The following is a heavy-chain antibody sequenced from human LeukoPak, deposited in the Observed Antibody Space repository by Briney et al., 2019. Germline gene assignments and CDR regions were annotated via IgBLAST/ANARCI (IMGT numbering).Heavy chain of an antibody. V-gene: IGHV4-34*01. CDR3: ASVKGAARLHNY. CDR2: INHSGST. CDR1: GFTVSSNY. J-gene: IGHJ4*02. Sequence: GSLRLSCAASGFTVSSNYMSWVRQAPGKGLEWIGEINHSGSTNYNPSLKSRVTISVDTSKNQFSLKLSSVTAADTAVYYCASVKGAARLHNYWGQGTLVTVSS. D-gene: IGHD6-6*01.